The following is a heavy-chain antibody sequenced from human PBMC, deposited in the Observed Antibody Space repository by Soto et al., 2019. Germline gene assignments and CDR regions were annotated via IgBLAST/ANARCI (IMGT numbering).Heavy chain of an antibody. V-gene: IGHV3-74*01. CDR2: INTDGSNT. J-gene: IGHJ5*02. CDR3: AREFCSGGNCYTYYFDP. Sequence: PGGSLRLSCAAPGLTFNRYWMHWVRHAPGKGLVWVSHINTDGSNTNYADSVKGRFTISRDNAKSTLFLQMNSLRDEDTAVYYCAREFCSGGNCYTYYFDPWGQGIPVTV. CDR1: GLTFNRYW. D-gene: IGHD2-15*01.